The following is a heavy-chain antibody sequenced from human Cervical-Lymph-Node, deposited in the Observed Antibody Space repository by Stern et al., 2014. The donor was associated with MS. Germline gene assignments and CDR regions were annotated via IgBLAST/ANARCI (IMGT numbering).Heavy chain of an antibody. CDR2: INPNTGDT. Sequence: QVQLVQSGAEVKKPGASLKVSCKTSRYTLTAYSFHWVRQAHGQGLQWMGWINPNTGDTTYAKTFRGRVTMTRDSSINTVYMELSRLTSDDTAVYYCAAVSTTSSASLFDYWGQGTLLTVSS. D-gene: IGHD6-19*01. J-gene: IGHJ4*02. V-gene: IGHV1-2*02. CDR3: AAVSTTSSASLFDY. CDR1: RYTLTAYS.